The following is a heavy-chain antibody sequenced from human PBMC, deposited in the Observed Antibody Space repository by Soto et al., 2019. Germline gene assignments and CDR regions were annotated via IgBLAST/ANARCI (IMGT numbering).Heavy chain of an antibody. CDR1: GSTFSSYA. D-gene: IGHD3-22*01. CDR2: IIPIFGTA. CDR3: ARVFIFLMIVVPNYGLVV. V-gene: IGHV1-69*01. J-gene: IGHJ6*02. Sequence: SVQVSCKASGSTFSSYAISWVRQAPGQGLEWMGGIIPIFGTANYAQKFQGRVTITADESTSTAYMELSSLRSEDTAGYYCARVFIFLMIVVPNYGLVVWCQG.